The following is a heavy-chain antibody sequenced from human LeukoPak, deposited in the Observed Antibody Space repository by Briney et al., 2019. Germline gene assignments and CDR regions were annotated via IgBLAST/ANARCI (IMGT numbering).Heavy chain of an antibody. J-gene: IGHJ4*02. V-gene: IGHV1-69*06. D-gene: IGHD1-26*01. CDR2: IIPIFGTA. CDR3: ARRSSSGSYGELDY. CDR1: GGTFSSYA. Sequence: GASVKVSCEASGGTFSSYAISWVRQAPGQGLEWMGGIIPIFGTANYAQKFQGRVTITADKSTSTAYMELSSLRSEDTAVYYCARRSSSGSYGELDYWGQGTLVAVSS.